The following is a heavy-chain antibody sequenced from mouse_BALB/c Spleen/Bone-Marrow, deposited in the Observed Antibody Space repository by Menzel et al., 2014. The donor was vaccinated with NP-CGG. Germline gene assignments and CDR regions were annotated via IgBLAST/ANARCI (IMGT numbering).Heavy chain of an antibody. CDR2: INPDSSTI. J-gene: IGHJ1*01. V-gene: IGHV4-1*02. CDR3: ARLNYHGNLFV. CDR1: GFDFSRYW. D-gene: IGHD1-1*01. Sequence: EVQGVESGGGLVQPGGSLKLSCAASGFDFSRYWMSWVRQAPGKGLEWIGEINPDSSTINYTPSLKDKFIISRDNAKNTLYLQMSKVRSEDTALYYCARLNYHGNLFVWGAGTTVTVSS.